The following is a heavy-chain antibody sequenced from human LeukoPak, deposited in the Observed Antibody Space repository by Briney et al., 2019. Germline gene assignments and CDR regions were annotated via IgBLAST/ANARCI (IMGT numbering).Heavy chain of an antibody. CDR1: GYTFTGYY. CDR2: INPNSGGT. D-gene: IGHD5-24*01. V-gene: IGHV1-2*06. CDR3: ARVADGYNFNY. J-gene: IGHJ4*02. Sequence: ASVKVSCKASGYTFTGYYMHWVRQAPGQGLEWMGRINPNSGGTNYAQKFQGRVTMTRDTPISTAYMELSRLRSDDTAVYYCARVADGYNFNYWGQGTLVTVSS.